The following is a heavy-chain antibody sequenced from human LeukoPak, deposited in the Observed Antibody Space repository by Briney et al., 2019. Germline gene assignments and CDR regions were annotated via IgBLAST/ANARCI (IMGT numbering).Heavy chain of an antibody. CDR2: IYYSGST. Sequence: SETLSLTCTVYGDSISSYYWSWIRQPPGKGLEWIGYIYYSGSTNYDPSLQSRVTISVDTSKNQFSLKLNSVNAADTAVYYCAREGRSSGWYPTIDYWGQGTLVTVSS. V-gene: IGHV4-59*01. CDR1: GDSISSYY. J-gene: IGHJ4*02. CDR3: AREGRSSGWYPTIDY. D-gene: IGHD6-19*01.